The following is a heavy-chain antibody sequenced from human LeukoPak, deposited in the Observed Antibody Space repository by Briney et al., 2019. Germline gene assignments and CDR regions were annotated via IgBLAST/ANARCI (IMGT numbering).Heavy chain of an antibody. Sequence: GGSLRLSCAASGFTFSSYGMHWVRQAPGKGLEWVAVIWYDGSNKYYADSVKGRFTISRDNSKNTLYLQMNSLRAEDTALYYCAKDKWSHSYAYKGFDYWGQGTLVTVSS. CDR3: AKDKWSHSYAYKGFDY. CDR1: GFTFSSYG. CDR2: IWYDGSNK. D-gene: IGHD5-18*01. J-gene: IGHJ4*02. V-gene: IGHV3-30*02.